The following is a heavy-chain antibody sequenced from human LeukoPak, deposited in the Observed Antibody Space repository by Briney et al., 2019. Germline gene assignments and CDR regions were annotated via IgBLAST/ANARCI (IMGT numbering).Heavy chain of an antibody. Sequence: ASVKVSCKASGYTFTGYYMHWVRQAPGQGLEWMGWINPNSGGTNYAQKFQGWVTMTRDTSISTAYMELSRLRSDDTAVYYCARGRSSSWYIGTDWFDPWGQGTLVTVSS. CDR2: INPNSGGT. J-gene: IGHJ5*02. CDR1: GYTFTGYY. V-gene: IGHV1-2*04. D-gene: IGHD6-13*01. CDR3: ARGRSSSWYIGTDWFDP.